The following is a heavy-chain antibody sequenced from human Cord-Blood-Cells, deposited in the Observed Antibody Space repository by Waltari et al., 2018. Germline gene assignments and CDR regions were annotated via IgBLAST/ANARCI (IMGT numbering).Heavy chain of an antibody. CDR1: GFTFDDYA. CDR3: AKGGGPYYYDSSGSDY. D-gene: IGHD3-22*01. Sequence: EVQLVESGGGLVQPGRSLRLSCAASGFTFDDYAMHWVRQAPGKGLEWVSGISWNSCSIGYADSVKGRFTISRDNAKNSLYLQMNRLRAEDTALYYCAKGGGPYYYDSSGSDYWGQGTLVTVSS. J-gene: IGHJ4*02. CDR2: ISWNSCSI. V-gene: IGHV3-9*01.